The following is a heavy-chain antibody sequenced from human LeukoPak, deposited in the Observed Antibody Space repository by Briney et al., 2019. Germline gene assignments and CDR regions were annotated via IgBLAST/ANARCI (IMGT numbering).Heavy chain of an antibody. J-gene: IGHJ4*02. CDR2: ISSSSSYI. D-gene: IGHD6-13*01. V-gene: IGHV3-21*01. Sequence: GGSLRLSCAASGFTFSSYSMNWVRQAPGKGLEWVSSISSSSSYIYYADSVKGRFTISRDNAKNSLYLQMNSLRAEDTAVYYCARDWAAAGTSMDFDYWGQGALVTVSS. CDR3: ARDWAAAGTSMDFDY. CDR1: GFTFSSYS.